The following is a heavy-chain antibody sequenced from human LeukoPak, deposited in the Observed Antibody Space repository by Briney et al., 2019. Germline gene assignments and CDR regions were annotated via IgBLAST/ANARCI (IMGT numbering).Heavy chain of an antibody. Sequence: GGSLRLSCAASGFTFSIYAMHWVRQAPGKGLEWVAVISYDGSNKYYADSVKGRCTISRDNSKNTLYLQMNSLRAEDTAVYYCLVGSGSYEGGQGTLVTVSS. CDR2: ISYDGSNK. CDR3: LVGSGSYE. CDR1: GFTFSIYA. J-gene: IGHJ4*02. V-gene: IGHV3-30-3*01. D-gene: IGHD1-26*01.